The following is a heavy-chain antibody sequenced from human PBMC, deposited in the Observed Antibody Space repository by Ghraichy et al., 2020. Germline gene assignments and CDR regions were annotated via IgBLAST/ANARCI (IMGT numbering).Heavy chain of an antibody. CDR1: GDSIGDYY. CDR2: IHYSGST. Sequence: SETLSLTCTVSGDSIGDYYWSWIRQPPGKGLEWIGYIHYSGSTKNNPSLKSRVSISVDTSKNQFSLKLTSVTAADTAVYYCARRFGDAQGMDVWGQGTTVTVSS. J-gene: IGHJ6*02. CDR3: ARRFGDAQGMDV. D-gene: IGHD3-16*01. V-gene: IGHV4-59*01.